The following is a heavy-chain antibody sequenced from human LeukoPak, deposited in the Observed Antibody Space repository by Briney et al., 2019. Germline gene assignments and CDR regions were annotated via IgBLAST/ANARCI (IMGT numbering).Heavy chain of an antibody. J-gene: IGHJ4*02. CDR2: ITNSGNSK. D-gene: IGHD3-22*01. CDR3: AKSAYYDASGYYREYYFDY. Sequence: GGSLRLSCAASEFTFSSYSMNWVRQAPGKGLEWVSYITNSGNSKSYADSVKGRFTISRDKTKNTLYMQMNSLRAEDTAVYYCAKSAYYDASGYYREYYFDYWGQGTLVTVSS. CDR1: EFTFSSYS. V-gene: IGHV3-21*05.